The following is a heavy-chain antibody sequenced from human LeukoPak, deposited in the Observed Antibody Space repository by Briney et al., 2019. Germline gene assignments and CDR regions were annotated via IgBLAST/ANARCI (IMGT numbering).Heavy chain of an antibody. Sequence: GASVKVSCKASGGTFSSYAISWVRQAPGQGLEWMGGIIPIFGTANYAQKFQGRVTITADESTSTAYMELSSLRSEDTAVYYCARGSTCSGGSCYVEPNYYYYGMDVWGQGTMVTVSS. CDR1: GGTFSSYA. D-gene: IGHD2-15*01. CDR2: IIPIFGTA. V-gene: IGHV1-69*13. J-gene: IGHJ6*02. CDR3: ARGSTCSGGSCYVEPNYYYYGMDV.